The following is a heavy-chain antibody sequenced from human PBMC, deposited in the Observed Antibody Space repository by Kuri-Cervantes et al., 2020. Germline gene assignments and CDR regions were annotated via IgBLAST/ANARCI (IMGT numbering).Heavy chain of an antibody. CDR2: INHSGST. Sequence: ESLKISCGVYGGSFSGYYWSWIRQPPGKGLEWIGEINHSGSTNYNPSLKSRVTISIDTSKHQFSLKLSSVTAADTAVYYCARVNGTGPFDYWGQGTLVTVSS. CDR3: ARVNGTGPFDY. V-gene: IGHV4-34*01. CDR1: GGSFSGYY. J-gene: IGHJ4*02. D-gene: IGHD2-8*01.